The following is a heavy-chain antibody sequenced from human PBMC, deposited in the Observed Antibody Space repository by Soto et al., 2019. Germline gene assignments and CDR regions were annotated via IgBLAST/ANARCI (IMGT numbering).Heavy chain of an antibody. J-gene: IGHJ6*02. CDR3: ARSRTGTTYGGMDV. CDR1: GFAVSSNY. Sequence: PGGSLRLSCAASGFAVSSNYMTWVRQAPGKGLEWVSVIHSGGDTHYADSVRGRFTISRDNSKNTLYLQMNSLRAEDTAAYYCARSRTGTTYGGMDVWGQGTTVTVSS. CDR2: IHSGGDT. V-gene: IGHV3-66*01. D-gene: IGHD1-7*01.